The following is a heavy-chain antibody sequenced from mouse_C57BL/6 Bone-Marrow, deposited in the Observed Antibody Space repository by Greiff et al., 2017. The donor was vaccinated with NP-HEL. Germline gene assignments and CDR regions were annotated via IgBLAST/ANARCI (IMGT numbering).Heavy chain of an antibody. D-gene: IGHD1-1*01. Sequence: VQLQQSGPELVKPGASVKISCKASGYSFTGYYMNWVKQSPEKSLEWIGEINPSTGGTTYNQKFKAKATLTVDKSSSTAYMQLKSLTSEDSAVYYCRVYYGSSIWYFDVWGTGTTVTVSS. CDR2: INPSTGGT. CDR1: GYSFTGYY. CDR3: RVYYGSSIWYFDV. J-gene: IGHJ1*03. V-gene: IGHV1-42*01.